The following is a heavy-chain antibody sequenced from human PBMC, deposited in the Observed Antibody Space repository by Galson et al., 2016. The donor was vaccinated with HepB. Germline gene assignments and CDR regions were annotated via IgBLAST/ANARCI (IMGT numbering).Heavy chain of an antibody. J-gene: IGHJ4*02. CDR2: ISSYNGDT. V-gene: IGHV1-18*01. Sequence: SVKVSCKASSYTFANYGVSWVRQAPGQGIEWMGWISSYNGDTNYAQKFQGRVTMTTDKSTSTAYMDLRSLKSDDTAVYFCARGGANFDWILDFWGQGTLVTVSS. CDR3: ARGGANFDWILDF. CDR1: SYTFANYG. D-gene: IGHD3-9*01.